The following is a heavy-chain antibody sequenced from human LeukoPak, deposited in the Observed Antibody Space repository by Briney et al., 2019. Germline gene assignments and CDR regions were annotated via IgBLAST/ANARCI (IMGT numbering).Heavy chain of an antibody. CDR3: AKDSEYNWNDSDAFDI. Sequence: GGSLRLSCAASGFTFSSYSMNWVRQAPGKGLEWVSAISGSGGSTYYADSVKGRFTISRDNSKNTLYLQMNSLRAEDTAVYYCAKDSEYNWNDSDAFDIWGQGTMVTVSS. CDR1: GFTFSSYS. J-gene: IGHJ3*02. CDR2: ISGSGGST. V-gene: IGHV3-23*01. D-gene: IGHD1-1*01.